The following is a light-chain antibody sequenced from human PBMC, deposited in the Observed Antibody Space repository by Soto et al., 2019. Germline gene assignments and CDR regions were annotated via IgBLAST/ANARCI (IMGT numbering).Light chain of an antibody. CDR1: SSNIGAGYD. J-gene: IGLJ3*02. Sequence: QSVLTQPPSVSGAPGQRVTISCTGSSSNIGAGYDVHWYQQLPGTAPKPLIYSNNNRPSGVPDRFSGSKSGTSASLAITGLQAEDEADYYCQSYDSSLSGSVFGGGTQLTVL. CDR3: QSYDSSLSGSV. V-gene: IGLV1-40*01. CDR2: SNN.